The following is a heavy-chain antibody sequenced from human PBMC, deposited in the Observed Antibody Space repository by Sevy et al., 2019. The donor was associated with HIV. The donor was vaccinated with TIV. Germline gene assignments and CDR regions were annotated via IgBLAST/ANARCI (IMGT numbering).Heavy chain of an antibody. Sequence: GGSLRLSCAASAFTFSSYGMHWVRQAPGKGLEWVAVISYDGSNKYYADSVKGRFTISRDNSKNTLYLQMNSLRAEDTAVYYCAKGGRIQSEGSGLDDYWGQGTLVTVSS. V-gene: IGHV3-30*18. J-gene: IGHJ4*02. CDR2: ISYDGSNK. CDR3: AKGGRIQSEGSGLDDY. CDR1: AFTFSSYG. D-gene: IGHD6-19*01.